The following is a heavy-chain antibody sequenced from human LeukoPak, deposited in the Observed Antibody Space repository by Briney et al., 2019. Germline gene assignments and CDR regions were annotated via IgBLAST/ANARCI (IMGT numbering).Heavy chain of an antibody. Sequence: GGSLRLSCAASGFTFSSYAMSWVRQAPGKGLEWASSISGSGGSTFYADSVKGRFTISRDNSKNTLYLQMNSLRAEDTAVYFCAKQYCSSISCSKYYFDYWGQGTLVTVSS. CDR1: GFTFSSYA. D-gene: IGHD2-2*01. J-gene: IGHJ4*02. CDR3: AKQYCSSISCSKYYFDY. V-gene: IGHV3-23*01. CDR2: ISGSGGST.